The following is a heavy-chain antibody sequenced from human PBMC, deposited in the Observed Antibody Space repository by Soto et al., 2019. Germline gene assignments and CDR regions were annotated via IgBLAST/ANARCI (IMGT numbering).Heavy chain of an antibody. J-gene: IGHJ6*02. CDR2: VYAGGST. V-gene: IGHV3-53*02. Sequence: EVQLVETGGGLTQPGGSLRLSCAASGFTVSTNYMSWVRQAPGKGLEWVSVVYAGGSTYYADSVKGRFTISRDNSKNTVYLQMNSLRAEDTAVYYCARGRQPDYYSYYGMDVWGQGTTVTVSS. CDR1: GFTVSTNY. D-gene: IGHD5-18*01. CDR3: ARGRQPDYYSYYGMDV.